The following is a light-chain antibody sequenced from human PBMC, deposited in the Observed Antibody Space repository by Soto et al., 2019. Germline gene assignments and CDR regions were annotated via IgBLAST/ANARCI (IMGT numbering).Light chain of an antibody. V-gene: IGKV1-39*01. CDR1: HSINNY. Sequence: IQMTQSPSSLSASVGDRVIITCRSDHSINNYLNWYQQRPGKVPKLLIYAASTLQCGVPSRYRGSGSGRGFTVTINSLQPEDFATYYCTQSYSTLGTFGRGTRVAI. J-gene: IGKJ2*01. CDR2: AAS. CDR3: TQSYSTLGT.